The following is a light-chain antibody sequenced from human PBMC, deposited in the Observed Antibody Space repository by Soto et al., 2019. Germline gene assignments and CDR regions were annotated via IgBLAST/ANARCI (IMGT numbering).Light chain of an antibody. CDR1: SSNIGSNT. V-gene: IGLV1-44*01. J-gene: IGLJ3*02. Sequence: QSVLTQPPSASETPGQRVTISCSGTSSNIGSNTVNWYQQFPGTAPKLLIYANNQRPSGVPGRFSGSKSGTSASLAISGLQSEDESDYYCAAWEDSLSGWVFGGGTKLTVL. CDR3: AAWEDSLSGWV. CDR2: ANN.